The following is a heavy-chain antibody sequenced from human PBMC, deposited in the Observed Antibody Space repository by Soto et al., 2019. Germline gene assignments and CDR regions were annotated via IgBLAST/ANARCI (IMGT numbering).Heavy chain of an antibody. Sequence: QVHLVQSGAEVKKPGASVKVSCKASGYTFTNYDINWVRQAPGQGLEWMGWISTYTGNTNYAQKLQGRVTMTTDTSTSTAYRELRSLRSDDTAVYYCARGYYYGSGRPTPGGMDVWGLGTTVTVSS. J-gene: IGHJ6*02. D-gene: IGHD3-10*01. CDR2: ISTYTGNT. V-gene: IGHV1-18*01. CDR3: ARGYYYGSGRPTPGGMDV. CDR1: GYTFTNYD.